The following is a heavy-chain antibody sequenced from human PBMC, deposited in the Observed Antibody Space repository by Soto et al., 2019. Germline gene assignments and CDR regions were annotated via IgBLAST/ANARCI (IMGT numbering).Heavy chain of an antibody. J-gene: IGHJ6*02. CDR1: GFTFSSYS. D-gene: IGHD6-19*01. CDR2: ISSSSSYI. Sequence: EVQLVESGGGLVKPGGSLRLSCAASGFTFSSYSMNWVRQAPGKGLEWVSSISSSSSYIYYADSVKGRFTISRDNAKNSLYLQMNSLRAEDTAVYFCARDIAVAAPSYYYYYGMDVWGQGTTVTVSS. CDR3: ARDIAVAAPSYYYYYGMDV. V-gene: IGHV3-21*01.